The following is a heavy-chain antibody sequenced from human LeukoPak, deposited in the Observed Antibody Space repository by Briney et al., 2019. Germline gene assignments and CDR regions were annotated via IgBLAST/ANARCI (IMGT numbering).Heavy chain of an antibody. D-gene: IGHD3-22*01. CDR2: VYSGGST. CDR1: GFTVSSHY. Sequence: GGSLRLSCAASGFTVSSHYMSWVRQAPGKGLEWVSVVYSGGSTYYADSVKGRFTISRDTSKNTLYLQMNSLRADDTAVYFCARDEYYETTGYYFSIYWGQGTPVTVSS. CDR3: ARDEYYETTGYYFSIY. J-gene: IGHJ4*02. V-gene: IGHV3-53*01.